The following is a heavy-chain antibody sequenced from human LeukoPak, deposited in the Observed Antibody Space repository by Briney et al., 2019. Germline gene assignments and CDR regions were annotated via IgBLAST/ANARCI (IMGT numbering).Heavy chain of an antibody. CDR2: IYHSGTT. J-gene: IGHJ4*02. D-gene: IGHD2-2*01. Sequence: PSETLSLTCTVSGGSISSYYWSWIRQPPGKGLEWIGYIYHSGTTNYNPSLKSRVIISIDTSKNQFSLKLNSLTAADTAVYYCARAPVHGGYQFDYWGQGIQVTVSS. CDR1: GGSISSYY. CDR3: ARAPVHGGYQFDY. V-gene: IGHV4-59*01.